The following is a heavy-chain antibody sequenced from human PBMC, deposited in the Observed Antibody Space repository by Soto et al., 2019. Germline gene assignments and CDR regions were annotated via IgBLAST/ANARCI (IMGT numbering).Heavy chain of an antibody. CDR3: ARDLDYYFDY. V-gene: IGHV4-31*03. J-gene: IGHJ4*02. CDR1: GGSISSGGYY. Sequence: TLSLTCTVSGGSISSGGYYWSWIRQHPGKGLEWIGYIYYSGTTYYNPSLKSRVTISVDTSKNQFSLKLSSVSAADTAVYYCARDLDYYFDYWGQGTLVTVSS. CDR2: IYYSGTT. D-gene: IGHD1-1*01.